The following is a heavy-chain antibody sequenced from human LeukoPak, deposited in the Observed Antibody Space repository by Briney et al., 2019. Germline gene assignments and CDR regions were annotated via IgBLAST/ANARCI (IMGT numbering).Heavy chain of an antibody. J-gene: IGHJ4*02. CDR2: IYHSGST. CDR1: GGSISSGGYS. D-gene: IGHD1-1*01. Sequence: SETLSLTCAVSGGSISSGGYSWSWIRQPPGKGLEWIGYIYHSGSTYYNPSLKSRVTISVDRSKNQFSLKLSSVTAADTAVYYCARGKWGPGIDYWGQGTLVTVSS. V-gene: IGHV4-30-2*01. CDR3: ARGKWGPGIDY.